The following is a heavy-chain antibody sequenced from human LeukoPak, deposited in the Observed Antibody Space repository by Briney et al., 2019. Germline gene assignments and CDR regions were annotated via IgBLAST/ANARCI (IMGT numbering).Heavy chain of an antibody. CDR1: VYTFTSYY. D-gene: IGHD3-9*01. J-gene: IGHJ4*02. CDR2: INPSGGSP. CDR3: ARDGRRFFDWLLQGGSFDY. Sequence: ASVKVSCKASVYTFTSYYMHWVRQAPGQGLEWMGIINPSGGSPTYAQKFQGRVTITRDMSTSTVYMELSSLRSEDTAVYYCARDGRRFFDWLLQGGSFDYWGQGTLVTVSS. V-gene: IGHV1-46*01.